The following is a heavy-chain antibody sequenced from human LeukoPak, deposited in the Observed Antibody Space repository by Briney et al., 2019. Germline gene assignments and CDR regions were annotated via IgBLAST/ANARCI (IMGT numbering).Heavy chain of an antibody. V-gene: IGHV4-59*01. CDR3: ARVARDGYLAYYFDY. D-gene: IGHD5-24*01. Sequence: SETLSLTCAVSGGSISTYYWSWIRQPPGKGPEWIAYIHSTGSTNYNPSLKSRVTISADTSRNQFSLTLRLVTAADTAVYYCARVARDGYLAYYFDYWGQGILVTVSS. CDR1: GGSISTYY. CDR2: IHSTGST. J-gene: IGHJ4*02.